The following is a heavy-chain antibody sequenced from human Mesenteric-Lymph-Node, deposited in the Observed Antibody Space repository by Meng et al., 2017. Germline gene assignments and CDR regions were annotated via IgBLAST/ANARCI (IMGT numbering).Heavy chain of an antibody. D-gene: IGHD3-10*01. CDR1: GGPFSSYG. CDR2: IIPIFGTG. J-gene: IGHJ4*02. V-gene: IGHV1-69*01. Sequence: QVQLVQAGAEVKKPGSSVKVSCKPSGGPFSSYGISWVRQAPGQGLEWIGGIIPIFGTGNYTQKFQDRLKITADESSRTVYMELSSLRSEDTAIYYCARAPLGYFDYWGQGTLVTVSS. CDR3: ARAPLGYFDY.